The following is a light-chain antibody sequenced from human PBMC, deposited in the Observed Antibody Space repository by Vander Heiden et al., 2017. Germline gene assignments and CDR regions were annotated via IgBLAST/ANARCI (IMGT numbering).Light chain of an antibody. V-gene: IGKV3-20*01. CDR3: QQYGSSPII. J-gene: IGKJ5*01. CDR1: QSVSSSY. CDR2: GAS. Sequence: WSPGESATLSCSASQSVSSSYLAWYQQNPDQAPRLLTYGASSRATGNPDRFSGSGCGTDLTLTISILEPEDFAVYYCQQYGSSPIIFGQGTRLEIK.